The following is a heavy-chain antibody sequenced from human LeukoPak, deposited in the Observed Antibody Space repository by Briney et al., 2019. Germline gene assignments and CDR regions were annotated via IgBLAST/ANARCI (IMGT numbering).Heavy chain of an antibody. CDR3: ARARVPGYDFWSGYYGPDKDYYYYMDV. V-gene: IGHV3-21*01. CDR2: ISSSSNII. J-gene: IGHJ6*03. D-gene: IGHD3-3*01. CDR1: GFTFSSYS. Sequence: PGGSLRLSCAASGFTFSSYSMNWVRQAPGKGLEWVSSISSSSNIIYYADSVKGRFTISRDNAKNSLHLQMNSLRAEDTAVYYCARARVPGYDFWSGYYGPDKDYYYYMDVWGKGTTVTVSS.